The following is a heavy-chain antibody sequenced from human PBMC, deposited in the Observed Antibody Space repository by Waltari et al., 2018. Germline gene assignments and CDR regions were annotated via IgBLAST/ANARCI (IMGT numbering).Heavy chain of an antibody. J-gene: IGHJ4*02. V-gene: IGHV3-30*02. CDR2: IRYDGTNK. D-gene: IGHD1-26*01. CDR3: AKVSGIEGY. CDR1: GFNFSNYG. Sequence: QVLLVESGGGVVPPGGSLRLSCAASGFNFSNYGVHWVRQAPGQGLEWVAFIRYDGTNKYYADSVKGRFTISRDNSKNTLYLKMFSLRAEDTAVYYCAKVSGIEGYWGQGALVTVSS.